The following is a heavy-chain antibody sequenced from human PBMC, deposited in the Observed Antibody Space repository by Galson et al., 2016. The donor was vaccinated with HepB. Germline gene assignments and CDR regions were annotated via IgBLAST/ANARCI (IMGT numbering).Heavy chain of an antibody. V-gene: IGHV1-69*08. CDR3: ARRLRNTGPGAFDI. Sequence: SVKVSCKASGGPFSTYTFNWVRQAPGQGLEWMGSIIPILGTINYAQNLRDRVTFTADESTSTAYMELSSLISEDTAVYSCARRLRNTGPGAFDIWGQGTMVIVSS. CDR2: IIPILGTI. J-gene: IGHJ3*02. CDR1: GGPFSTYT. D-gene: IGHD1/OR15-1a*01.